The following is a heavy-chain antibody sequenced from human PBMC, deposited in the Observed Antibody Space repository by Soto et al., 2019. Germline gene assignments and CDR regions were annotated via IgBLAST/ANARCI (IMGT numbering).Heavy chain of an antibody. Sequence: LSETLSLTCTVSGGSISSYYWSWIRQPPGKGLEWIGYIYYSGSTYYNPSLKSRVTISVDTSKNQFSLKLSSVTAADTAVYYCAGQPTAGSYYDLGSYYYDYAMGVWGQGTTVT. CDR3: AGQPTAGSYYDLGSYYYDYAMGV. J-gene: IGHJ6*02. CDR1: GGSISSYY. CDR2: IYYSGST. V-gene: IGHV4-59*06. D-gene: IGHD3-10*01.